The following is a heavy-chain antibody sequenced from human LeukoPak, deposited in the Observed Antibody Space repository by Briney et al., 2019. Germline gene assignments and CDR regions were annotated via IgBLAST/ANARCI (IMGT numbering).Heavy chain of an antibody. CDR3: AKDRTSGSYSKMGYYYGMDV. V-gene: IGHV3-23*01. CDR2: TSTSGGSA. CDR1: GFTFSNNA. D-gene: IGHD1-26*01. J-gene: IGHJ6*02. Sequence: GGSLRLSCAASGFTFSNNAMSWVRQAPGKGLEWVSATSTSGGSAYYADSVKGRFTISRDNSKNTLYLQMNSLRAEDTAVYYCAKDRTSGSYSKMGYYYGMDVWGQGTTVTVSS.